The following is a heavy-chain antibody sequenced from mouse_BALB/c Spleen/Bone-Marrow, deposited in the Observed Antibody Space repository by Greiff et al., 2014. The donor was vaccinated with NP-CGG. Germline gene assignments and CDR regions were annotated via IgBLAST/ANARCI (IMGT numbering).Heavy chain of an antibody. CDR1: GFTFSSFG. D-gene: IGHD1-1*01. CDR3: AIYSYCSLYFDY. J-gene: IGHJ2*01. V-gene: IGHV5-17*02. CDR2: ISSGSTSI. Sequence: EVQLVESGGGLVQPGGSRKLSCAASGFTFSSFGMHWVRQAPEKGLEWVAYISSGSTSIYYAYTVHDRFTISRYNPKNTLFLQMTSLRSETTAIYYCAIYSYCSLYFDYWGQGTTLTVSS.